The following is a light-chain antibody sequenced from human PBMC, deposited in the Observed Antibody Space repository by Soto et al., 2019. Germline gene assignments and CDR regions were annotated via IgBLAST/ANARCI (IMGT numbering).Light chain of an antibody. Sequence: QSALTQPRSVSGSPGQSVTISCTGTSSDVGGYNYVSWYQQHPGKAPKVMIYDVSERPSGVPDRFSGYQSGNTASLTISGLQAEDEADYYCCSYAGSPRYVLGTGTKLTVL. J-gene: IGLJ1*01. V-gene: IGLV2-11*01. CDR3: CSYAGSPRYV. CDR1: SSDVGGYNY. CDR2: DVS.